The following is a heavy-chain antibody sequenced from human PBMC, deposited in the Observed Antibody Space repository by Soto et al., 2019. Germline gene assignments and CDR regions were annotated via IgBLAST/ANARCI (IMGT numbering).Heavy chain of an antibody. CDR1: GGSFSGHL. CDR3: ARGRQGHY. Sequence: QVQLLQWGAGLLKPSETLSLSCAVYGGSFSGHLWSWVRQSPGRGLEWIGEIDYSGTTKYNPSLESRVIISRETSKNQFSLTLNSVTAADTAVYYCARGRQGHYWGQGTLVTVSS. V-gene: IGHV4-34*01. CDR2: IDYSGTT. J-gene: IGHJ4*02.